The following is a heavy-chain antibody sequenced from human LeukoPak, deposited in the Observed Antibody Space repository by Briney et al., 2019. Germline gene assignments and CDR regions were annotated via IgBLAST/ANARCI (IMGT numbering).Heavy chain of an antibody. D-gene: IGHD3-3*01. CDR2: MNPNSGNT. Sequence: ASVKVSCKASGYTFTSYDINWARQATGQGLEWMGWMNPNSGNTGYAQKFQGRVTITRNTSISTAYMELSSLRSEDTAVYYCARDNYDFWSGYTVFDYWGQGTLVTVSS. J-gene: IGHJ4*02. CDR1: GYTFTSYD. V-gene: IGHV1-8*03. CDR3: ARDNYDFWSGYTVFDY.